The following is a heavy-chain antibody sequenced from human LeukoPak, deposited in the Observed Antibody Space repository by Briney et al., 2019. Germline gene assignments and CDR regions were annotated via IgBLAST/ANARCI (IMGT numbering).Heavy chain of an antibody. V-gene: IGHV4-39*01. CDR3: ARRRMATINN. D-gene: IGHD5-24*01. J-gene: IGHJ4*02. CDR1: GGFISSSSYY. CDR2: IYYSGST. Sequence: PSETLSLTCTVSGGFISSSSYYWGWIRQPPGKGLEWIGSIYYSGSTYYNPSLKSRVTISVDTSKNQFSLKLSSVTAADTAVYYCARRRMATINNWGQGTLVTVSS.